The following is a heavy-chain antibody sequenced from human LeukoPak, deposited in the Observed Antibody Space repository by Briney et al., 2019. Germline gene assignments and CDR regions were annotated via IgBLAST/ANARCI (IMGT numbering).Heavy chain of an antibody. CDR3: ARIRRYGWGSYRAMDV. Sequence: PGGSLRLSCEASGFTFSGYWMSWVRQAPGKGLEWVGDIKLDGSEKDYVDTVKGRFTISRDNAKNSVYLQMDSLRAEDTAVFYCARIRRYGWGSYRAMDVWGKGTTVTVSS. J-gene: IGHJ6*03. V-gene: IGHV3-7*01. CDR1: GFTFSGYW. D-gene: IGHD3-10*01. CDR2: IKLDGSEK.